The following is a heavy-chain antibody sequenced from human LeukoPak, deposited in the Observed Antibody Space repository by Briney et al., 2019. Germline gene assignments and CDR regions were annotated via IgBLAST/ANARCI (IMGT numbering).Heavy chain of an antibody. D-gene: IGHD3-22*01. V-gene: IGHV4-59*01. CDR2: IYYSGST. CDR3: ARGYYYDSSWVLDY. Sequence: PSETLSLTCTVSGGSISSYYWSWIRQPPGKGLEWIGYIYYSGSTNYNPSLKSRVTISVDMSKNQFSLKLSSVAAADTAVYYCARGYYYDSSWVLDYWGQGTLVTVSS. J-gene: IGHJ4*02. CDR1: GGSISSYY.